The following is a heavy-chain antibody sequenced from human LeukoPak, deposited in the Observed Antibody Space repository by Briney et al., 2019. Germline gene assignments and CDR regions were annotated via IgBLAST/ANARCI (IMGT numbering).Heavy chain of an antibody. D-gene: IGHD3-22*01. CDR2: IIPIFGTA. CDR3: ARGAFDSSAINWFDP. Sequence: SVKVSCRASGGTFSSYAISWVRQAPGQGLEWMGGIIPIFGTANYAQKFQGRVTITADESTSTAYMELSSLRSEDTAVYYCARGAFDSSAINWFDPWGQGTLVTVSS. V-gene: IGHV1-69*13. CDR1: GGTFSSYA. J-gene: IGHJ5*02.